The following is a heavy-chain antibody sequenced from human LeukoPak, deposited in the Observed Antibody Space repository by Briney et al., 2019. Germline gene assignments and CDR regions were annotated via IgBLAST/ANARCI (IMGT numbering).Heavy chain of an antibody. V-gene: IGHV3-7*01. CDR1: GFTFSSYW. Sequence: GGSLRLSCAASGFTFSSYWMSWVRQAPGKGLEWVANIKQDGSEKYYVDSVKGRFTISRDNAKNSLYLQMNSLRAEDTAVYYCARDRYGSGSLQYYYYMDVWGKGTTVTVSS. CDR3: ARDRYGSGSLQYYYYMDV. J-gene: IGHJ6*03. D-gene: IGHD3-10*01. CDR2: IKQDGSEK.